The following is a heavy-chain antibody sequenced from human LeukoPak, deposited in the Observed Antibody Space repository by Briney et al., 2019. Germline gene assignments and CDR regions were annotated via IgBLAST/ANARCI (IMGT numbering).Heavy chain of an antibody. V-gene: IGHV3-23*01. CDR2: ISGSGAST. CDR3: EGTYYYDSSDDY. Sequence: GGSLRLSCAASGFTFRSYAMSWVRQAPGKGLEWVLAISGSGASTYYADSVKGRFTISRDNSKNTLYLQMNSLRAEDTAVYYCEGTYYYDSSDDYWGQGTLVTVSS. D-gene: IGHD3-22*01. CDR1: GFTFRSYA. J-gene: IGHJ4*02.